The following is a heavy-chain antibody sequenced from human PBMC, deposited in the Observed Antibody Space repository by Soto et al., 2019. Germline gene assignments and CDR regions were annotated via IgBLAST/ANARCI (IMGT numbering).Heavy chain of an antibody. J-gene: IGHJ3*02. D-gene: IGHD3-22*01. V-gene: IGHV1-18*01. Sequence: QVQLVQSGAEVKKPGASVKVSCKASGYTFTSYGISWVRQAPGQGLEWMGWISAYNGNTNYAQKLQGRVTMTTDTSTSTAYMELRSLRADDTAVYYCASPSKPYHDSSGPHDAFDIWGQGTMITVSS. CDR1: GYTFTSYG. CDR3: ASPSKPYHDSSGPHDAFDI. CDR2: ISAYNGNT.